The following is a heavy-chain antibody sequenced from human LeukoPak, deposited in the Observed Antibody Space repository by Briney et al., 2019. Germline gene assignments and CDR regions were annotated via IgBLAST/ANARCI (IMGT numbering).Heavy chain of an antibody. Sequence: SVKVSCKASGGTFSSYAISWVRQAPGQGLEWMGGIIPIFGTANYAQKFQGKVTITADESTSTAYMELSSLRSEDTAVYYCARESQWSRAFDYWGQGTLVTVSS. CDR2: IIPIFGTA. V-gene: IGHV1-69*13. J-gene: IGHJ4*02. D-gene: IGHD2-8*01. CDR3: ARESQWSRAFDY. CDR1: GGTFSSYA.